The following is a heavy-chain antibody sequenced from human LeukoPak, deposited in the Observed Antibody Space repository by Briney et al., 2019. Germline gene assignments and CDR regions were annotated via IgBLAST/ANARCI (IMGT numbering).Heavy chain of an antibody. CDR2: INHSGST. V-gene: IGHV4-34*01. CDR3: ARPKPYGGNGKYNWFDP. D-gene: IGHD4-23*01. CDR1: GGSFSGYY. J-gene: IGHJ5*02. Sequence: PSETLSLTCAVYGGSFSGYYWSWIRQPPDKGLEWIGEINHSGSTNYNPSLKSRVTISVDTSKNQFSLKLSSVTAADTAVYYCARPKPYGGNGKYNWFDPWGQGTLVTVSS.